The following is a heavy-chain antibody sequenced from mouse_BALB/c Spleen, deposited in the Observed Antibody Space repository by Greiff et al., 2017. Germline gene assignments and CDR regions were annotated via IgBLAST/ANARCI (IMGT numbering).Heavy chain of an antibody. CDR2: IDPANGNT. CDR1: GFTFNDTY. D-gene: IGHD2-10*02. CDR3: ARNEYGNSWFAY. J-gene: IGHJ3*01. V-gene: IGHV14-3*02. Sequence: EVQLVESGAELVKPGASVKLSCTASGFTFNDTYMHWVKQRPEQGLEWIGRIDPANGNTKYDPKFQGKATITADTSSNTAYLQLSSLTSEDTAVYYCARNEYGNSWFAYWGQGTLVTVSA.